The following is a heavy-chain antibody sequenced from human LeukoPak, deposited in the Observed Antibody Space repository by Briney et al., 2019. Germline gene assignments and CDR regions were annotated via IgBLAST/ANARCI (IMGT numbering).Heavy chain of an antibody. CDR2: IIPIFGTA. D-gene: IGHD3-22*01. CDR1: GGTFSSYA. CDR3: ARGAGATYYYDSSGYYYFDY. Sequence: SVKVSCKASGGTFSSYAIGWVRQAPGQGLEWMGGIIPIFGTANYAQKFQGRVTITADESTSTAYMELSSLRSEDTAVYYCARGAGATYYYDSSGYYYFDYWGQGTLVTVSS. J-gene: IGHJ4*02. V-gene: IGHV1-69*01.